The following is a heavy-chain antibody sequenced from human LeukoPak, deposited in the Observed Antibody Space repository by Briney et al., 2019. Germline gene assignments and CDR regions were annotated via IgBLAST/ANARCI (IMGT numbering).Heavy chain of an antibody. CDR3: ASGPVDTAMVFDY. V-gene: IGHV1-24*01. CDR1: GYTLTELS. Sequence: ASVKGSCKVSGYTLTELSMHWVRQAPGKGLEWMGGFDPEDGETTYAPKIQGRATMTEDTSTDTAYMELSSLRSEDTAVYYCASGPVDTAMVFDYWGQGTLVTVSS. J-gene: IGHJ4*02. CDR2: FDPEDGET. D-gene: IGHD5-18*01.